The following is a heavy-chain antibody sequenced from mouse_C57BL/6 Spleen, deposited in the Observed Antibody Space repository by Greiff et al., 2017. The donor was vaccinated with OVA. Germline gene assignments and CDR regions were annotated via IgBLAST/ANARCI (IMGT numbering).Heavy chain of an antibody. D-gene: IGHD2-13*01. J-gene: IGHJ3*01. V-gene: IGHV1-74*01. CDR3: AIIYYGVAY. Sequence: QVQLQQPGAGLVQPGASVKVSCEASGYTFTSYWMHWVRQRPGQGLEWIGRIHPSDSDTNSNQKLKGKATLTVDKSSSTAYMQLSSLTSEDSAVYYCAIIYYGVAYWGQGTLVTVSA. CDR1: GYTFTSYW. CDR2: IHPSDSDT.